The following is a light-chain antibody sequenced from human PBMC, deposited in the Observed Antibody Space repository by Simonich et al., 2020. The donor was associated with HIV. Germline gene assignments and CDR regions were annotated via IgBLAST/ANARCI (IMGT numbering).Light chain of an antibody. CDR3: QQYYSTPMYT. J-gene: IGKJ2*01. CDR1: QGISNS. V-gene: IGKV1-NL1*01. CDR2: AAS. Sequence: DIQMTQSPSSLSASVGDRVTITCRARQGISNSLAWYQQKPGKAPKLLLYAASRLESGVPSSFSGSGSGTDYTLTISSLQPEDFATYYCQQYYSTPMYTFGQGTKLEIK.